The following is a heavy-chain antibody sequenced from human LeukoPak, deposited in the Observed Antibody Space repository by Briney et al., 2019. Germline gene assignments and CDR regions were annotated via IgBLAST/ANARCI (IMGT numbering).Heavy chain of an antibody. V-gene: IGHV4-59*12. CDR2: IYYSGST. J-gene: IGHJ4*02. D-gene: IGHD3-3*01. Sequence: SETLSLTCTVSGGSISSYYWSWIRQPPGKGLEWIGYIYYSGSTNYNPSLKSRVTISVDTSKNQFSLKLSSVTAADMAMYYCARIFGSSNYLDYWGQGILVTVSS. CDR3: ARIFGSSNYLDY. CDR1: GGSISSYY.